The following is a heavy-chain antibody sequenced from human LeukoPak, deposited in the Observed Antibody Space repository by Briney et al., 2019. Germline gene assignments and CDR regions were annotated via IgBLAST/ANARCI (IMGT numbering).Heavy chain of an antibody. CDR2: ISGSGGST. D-gene: IGHD6-19*01. Sequence: GGSLRLSCAASGFTFSTYAMSWVRQAPGKGLEWVAAISGSGGSTYYADSVKGRFTISRDNSRNTLYLQMNSLRAEDTAVYYCAKDDHGGSGWRDYYDYWGQGTLVTVSS. CDR3: AKDDHGGSGWRDYYDY. V-gene: IGHV3-23*01. J-gene: IGHJ4*02. CDR1: GFTFSTYA.